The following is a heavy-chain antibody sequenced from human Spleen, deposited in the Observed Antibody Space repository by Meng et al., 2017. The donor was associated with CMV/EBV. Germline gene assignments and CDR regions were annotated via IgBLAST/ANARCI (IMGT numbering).Heavy chain of an antibody. J-gene: IGHJ4*02. CDR2: ISYDGSNK. CDR1: GFSSSDYY. CDR3: TTDLGRGYYFDY. Sequence: GESLKISCAASGFSSSDYYMSWIRQAPGKGLEWVAFISYDGSNKYYSDSIEGRFTISRDNSNDTLYLQMNSLRPEDTAMYYCTTDLGRGYYFDYWGQGTLVTVSS. D-gene: IGHD3-10*01. V-gene: IGHV3-30-3*01.